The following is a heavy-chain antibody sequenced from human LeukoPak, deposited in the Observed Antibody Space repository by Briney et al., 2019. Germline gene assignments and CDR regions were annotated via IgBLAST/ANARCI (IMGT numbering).Heavy chain of an antibody. Sequence: PSETLSLTCAVYGGSFSGYYWSWIRQPPGKGLEWIGEINHSGSTNYNPSLKSRVTISVDTSKNQFSLKLSSMTAADTAVYYCARAYWGSRKPPDAFDIWGQGTMVTVSS. J-gene: IGHJ3*02. D-gene: IGHD7-27*01. V-gene: IGHV4-34*01. CDR3: ARAYWGSRKPPDAFDI. CDR1: GGSFSGYY. CDR2: INHSGST.